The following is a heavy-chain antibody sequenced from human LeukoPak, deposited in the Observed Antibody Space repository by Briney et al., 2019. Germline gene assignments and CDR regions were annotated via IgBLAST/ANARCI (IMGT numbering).Heavy chain of an antibody. V-gene: IGHV3-23*01. CDR1: GFTFSSYW. J-gene: IGHJ4*02. CDR3: AKGGGRGDYDLTGRFSTHFDS. Sequence: PGGSLRLSCAASGFTFSSYWMHWVRQVPGKGPVWVSAISGGGTRTYYADSVTGRFTISRDNSKNTVYLQMNSLRGEDTAVYFCAKGGGRGDYDLTGRFSTHFDSWGQGTLVVVSS. CDR2: ISGGGTRT. D-gene: IGHD4-17*01.